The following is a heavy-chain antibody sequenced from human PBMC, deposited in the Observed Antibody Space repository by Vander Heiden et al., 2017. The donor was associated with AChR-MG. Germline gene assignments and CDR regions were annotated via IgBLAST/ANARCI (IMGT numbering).Heavy chain of an antibody. CDR2: ISYDGSNK. Sequence: QVQLVESGGGVVQPGRSLRLSCAASGFTFSSYAMHWVRQAPGKGLEWVAVISYDGSNKYYADSVKGRFTISRDNSKNTLYLQMNSLRAEDTAVYYCASSPDSSGWYGFDYWGQGTLVTVSS. CDR1: GFTFSSYA. CDR3: ASSPDSSGWYGFDY. J-gene: IGHJ4*02. V-gene: IGHV3-30-3*01. D-gene: IGHD6-19*01.